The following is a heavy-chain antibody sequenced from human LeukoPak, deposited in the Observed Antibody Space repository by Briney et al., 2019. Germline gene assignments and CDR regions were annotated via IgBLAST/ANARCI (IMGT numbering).Heavy chain of an antibody. J-gene: IGHJ4*02. D-gene: IGHD6-13*01. CDR2: ISSRSRTI. Sequence: GGSLRLSCAASGFTFATYSMNWVRQAPGKGLEWVSVISSRSRTIYYADSVKGRFTISRDNAQNSLCLQMDSLRVEDTAVYYCATSAVGGPNDYWGQGTLVTVSS. V-gene: IGHV3-21*01. CDR3: ATSAVGGPNDY. CDR1: GFTFATYS.